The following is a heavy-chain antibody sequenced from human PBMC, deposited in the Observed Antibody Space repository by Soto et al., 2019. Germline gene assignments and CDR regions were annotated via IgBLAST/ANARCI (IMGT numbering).Heavy chain of an antibody. CDR1: AYTFTNYG. D-gene: IGHD5-12*01. Sequence: ASVKVSCKASAYTFTNYGISWVRQAPGQGLEWMGWISAYNGNTDYAQKFQGRVTLTTDTSTNTAYIELKSLRSDDTAVYYGARDGYSGYEQFDYWGQGNLVTFSS. CDR3: ARDGYSGYEQFDY. J-gene: IGHJ4*02. V-gene: IGHV1-18*01. CDR2: ISAYNGNT.